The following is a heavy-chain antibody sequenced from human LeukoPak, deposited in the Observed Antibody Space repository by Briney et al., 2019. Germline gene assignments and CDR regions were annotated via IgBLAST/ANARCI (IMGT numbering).Heavy chain of an antibody. J-gene: IGHJ5*01. CDR3: ARLVWLGESPGSWFDS. CDR2: IYYSGST. Sequence: SETLSLTCTVSGGSISSSSYYRGWIRQPPGKGLEWIGSIYYSGSTNYNPSLKSRVTISPDTSKNQLFLKLNSVTAADTAVYYCARLVWLGESPGSWFDSWGQGTLVTVSS. D-gene: IGHD3-10*01. CDR1: GGSISSSSYY. V-gene: IGHV4-39*07.